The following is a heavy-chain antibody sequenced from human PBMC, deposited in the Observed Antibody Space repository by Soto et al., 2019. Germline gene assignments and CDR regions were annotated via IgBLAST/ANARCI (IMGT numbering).Heavy chain of an antibody. CDR3: ARDRSIAVAGTQARPYYFDY. J-gene: IGHJ4*02. V-gene: IGHV1-18*01. Sequence: ASVKVSCKASGYTFTSYGISWVRQAPGQGLEWMGWISAYNGNTNYAQKLQGRVTMTTDTSTSTAYMELRSLRSDDTAVYYCARDRSIAVAGTQARPYYFDYWGQGTLVTVSS. D-gene: IGHD6-19*01. CDR1: GYTFTSYG. CDR2: ISAYNGNT.